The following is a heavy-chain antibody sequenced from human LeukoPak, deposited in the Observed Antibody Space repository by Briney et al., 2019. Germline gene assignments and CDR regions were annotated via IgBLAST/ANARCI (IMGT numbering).Heavy chain of an antibody. CDR2: ISAGGYNT. D-gene: IGHD2/OR15-2a*01. CDR1: GFTFSSYA. V-gene: IGHV3-23*01. CDR3: ARDFYIAFDI. J-gene: IGHJ3*02. Sequence: GGSLRLSCAASGFTFSSYAMTWVRQAPGKGLEWVSSISAGGYNTYYADSVRGRFTISRDKSKNTLYLQMNSLRAEDTAVYYCARDFYIAFDIWGQGTMVTVSS.